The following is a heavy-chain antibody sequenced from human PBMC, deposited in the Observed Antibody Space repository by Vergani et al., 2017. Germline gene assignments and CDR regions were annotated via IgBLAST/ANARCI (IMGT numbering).Heavy chain of an antibody. D-gene: IGHD2-8*01. V-gene: IGHV3-21*06. Sequence: VQLVESGGGLVKPGGSLRLSCAASGFTFSDFSMSWVRQAPGKGLEWVAFIGSSGPYIYYADSVKGRFIISRDNTNNSLFLQLRSLRAEDAAVYYCARDCTICGCPDNYGMDVWGQGATVTVSS. CDR1: GFTFSDFS. J-gene: IGHJ6*02. CDR3: ARDCTICGCPDNYGMDV. CDR2: IGSSGPYI.